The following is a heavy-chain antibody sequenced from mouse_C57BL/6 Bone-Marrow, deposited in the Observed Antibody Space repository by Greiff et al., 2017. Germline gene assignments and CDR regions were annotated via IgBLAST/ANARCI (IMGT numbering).Heavy chain of an antibody. Sequence: EVKLMESGGDLVKPGGSLKLSCAASGFTFSSYGMSWVRQTPDKRLEWVATISSGGSYTYYPDSVKGLFTISRDNAKNTLYLQMSSLKSEDTAMYYCARRGYYGHFDYWGQGTTLTVSS. J-gene: IGHJ2*01. V-gene: IGHV5-6*01. CDR3: ARRGYYGHFDY. CDR1: GFTFSSYG. D-gene: IGHD1-1*01. CDR2: ISSGGSYT.